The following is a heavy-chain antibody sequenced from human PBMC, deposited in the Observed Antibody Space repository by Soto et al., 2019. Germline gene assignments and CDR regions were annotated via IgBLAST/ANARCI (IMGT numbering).Heavy chain of an antibody. J-gene: IGHJ6*02. CDR2: ISGSGGST. V-gene: IGHV3-23*01. CDR3: AKEGGRVFGVVIRPNYGMDV. Sequence: PGGSLRLSCAASGFTFSSYAMSWVRQAPGKGLEWVSAISGSGGSTYYADSVKGRFTISRDNSKNTLYLQMNSLRAEDTAFYYCAKEGGRVFGVVIRPNYGMDVWGQGTTVTVSS. D-gene: IGHD3-3*01. CDR1: GFTFSSYA.